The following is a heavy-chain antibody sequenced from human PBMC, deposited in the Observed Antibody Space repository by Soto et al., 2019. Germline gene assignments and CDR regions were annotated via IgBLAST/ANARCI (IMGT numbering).Heavy chain of an antibody. D-gene: IGHD2-15*01. CDR2: AWFDGSIE. Sequence: QVQLVESGGGVVQPGRSLRLSCAASGFTFSIYGMHWVRQAPGKGLEWVAIAWFDGSIEYYADSVKGRFTISRDNSKNKLYLQMNSLRAEDTAVYYCARDNHLGYCSGGSCYGLDSWGQGTLVTVSS. CDR3: ARDNHLGYCSGGSCYGLDS. CDR1: GFTFSIYG. J-gene: IGHJ5*01. V-gene: IGHV3-33*01.